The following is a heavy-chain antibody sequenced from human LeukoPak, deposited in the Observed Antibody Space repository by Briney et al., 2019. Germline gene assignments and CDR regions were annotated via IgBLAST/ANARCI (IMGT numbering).Heavy chain of an antibody. CDR1: GFIFSTYR. CDR2: INDSDRRT. V-gene: IGHV3-23*01. CDR3: ASSTYNYDYALDV. Sequence: PGGSLRLSCAASGFIFSTYRMSWVRQAPGKGLEWVSLINDSDRRTYYADSVKGRFTVSRDNSKYTLYLQMNSLRVEDTAVYYCASSTYNYDYALDVWGQGTTVTVSS. J-gene: IGHJ6*02. D-gene: IGHD5-24*01.